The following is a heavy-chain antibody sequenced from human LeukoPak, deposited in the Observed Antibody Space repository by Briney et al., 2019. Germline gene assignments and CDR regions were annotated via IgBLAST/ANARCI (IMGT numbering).Heavy chain of an antibody. CDR1: GCSLSSYA. D-gene: IGHD6-19*01. CDR3: AKVLGVAVAGTVDY. Sequence: GGSLRLSCAATGCSLSSYAMSWVRQAPGKGLEWVSAISGSGGSTYYADSVKGRFTISRDNSKNTLYLQMNSLRAEDTAVYYCAKVLGVAVAGTVDYWGQGTLVTVSS. CDR2: ISGSGGST. V-gene: IGHV3-23*01. J-gene: IGHJ4*02.